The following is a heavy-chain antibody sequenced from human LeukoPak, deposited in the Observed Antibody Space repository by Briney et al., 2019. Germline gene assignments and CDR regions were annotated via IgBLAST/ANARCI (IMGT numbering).Heavy chain of an antibody. CDR2: INPSGGST. J-gene: IGHJ6*02. V-gene: IGHV1-46*01. CDR1: GYTFTSYY. CDR3: ARVTLGYSRSGDNYYYYGMDV. Sequence: ASVKVSCKASGYTFTSYYMHWVRQAPGQGLEWMGIINPSGGSTSYAQKFQGRVTMTRDTSTSTVYMELSSLRSEDTAVYYCARVTLGYSRSGDNYYYYGMDVWGQGTTVSVSS. D-gene: IGHD6-13*01.